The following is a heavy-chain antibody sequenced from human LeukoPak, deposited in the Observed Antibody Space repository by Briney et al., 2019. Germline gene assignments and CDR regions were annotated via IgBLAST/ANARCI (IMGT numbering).Heavy chain of an antibody. CDR3: AREYCSGGSCSEMLR. V-gene: IGHV1-18*01. D-gene: IGHD2-15*01. Sequence: ASVKVSCKASGYTFTSYGISWVRQAPGQGLEWMGWISAYNGNTNYAQKLQGRVTMTTDTSTSTAYMELRSLRSDDTAVYYCAREYCSGGSCSEMLRWGQGTLVTVSS. CDR1: GYTFTSYG. J-gene: IGHJ4*02. CDR2: ISAYNGNT.